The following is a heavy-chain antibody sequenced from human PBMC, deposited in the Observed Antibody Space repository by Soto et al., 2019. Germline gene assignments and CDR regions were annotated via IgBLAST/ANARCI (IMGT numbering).Heavy chain of an antibody. D-gene: IGHD3-22*01. CDR3: AKEQLNYYDSSGYYWAAPFDI. CDR2: ISGSGGST. J-gene: IGHJ3*02. CDR1: GFTFSIYA. V-gene: IGHV3-23*01. Sequence: HPGGSLRLSCAASGFTFSIYAMSWVRQAPGKGLEWVSAISGSGGSTYYADSVKGRFTISRDNSKNTLYLQMNSLRAEDTAVYYCAKEQLNYYDSSGYYWAAPFDIWGQGTMVTVSS.